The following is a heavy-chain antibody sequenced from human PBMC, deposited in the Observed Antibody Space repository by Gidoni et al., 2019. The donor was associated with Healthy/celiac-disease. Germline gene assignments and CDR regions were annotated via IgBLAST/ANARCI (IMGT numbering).Heavy chain of an antibody. CDR3: ARGPSVVPAAAGVAPGGDV. J-gene: IGHJ6*02. V-gene: IGHV4-34*01. CDR1: GGSFSGYY. D-gene: IGHD2-2*01. Sequence: QVQLQQWGAGLLKPSATLSLTCSVYGGSFSGYYWSWIRQPPGKGLEWIGEINHSGSTNYNPSLKSRVTISVDTSKNQFSLKLSSVTAADTAVYYCARGPSVVPAAAGVAPGGDVWGQGTTVNVSS. CDR2: INHSGST.